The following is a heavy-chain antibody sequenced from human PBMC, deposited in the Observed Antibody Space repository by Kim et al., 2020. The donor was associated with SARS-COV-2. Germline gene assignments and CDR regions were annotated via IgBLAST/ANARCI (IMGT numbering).Heavy chain of an antibody. Sequence: GGSLRLSCAASGFTFSSYEMNWVRQAPGKGLEWVSYISSSGSTIYYADSVKGRFTISRDNAKNSLYLQMNSLRAEDTAVYYCARQPITIFGVVIITDAFDIWGQGTMVTVSS. D-gene: IGHD3-3*01. V-gene: IGHV3-48*03. CDR2: ISSSGSTI. CDR3: ARQPITIFGVVIITDAFDI. J-gene: IGHJ3*02. CDR1: GFTFSSYE.